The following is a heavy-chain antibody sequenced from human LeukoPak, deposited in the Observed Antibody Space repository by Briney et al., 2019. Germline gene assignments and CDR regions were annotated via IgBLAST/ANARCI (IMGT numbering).Heavy chain of an antibody. J-gene: IGHJ3*02. V-gene: IGHV4-39*01. D-gene: IGHD3-22*01. Sequence: KASETLSLTCTDSGGSISSSSYSWGWIRQPPGKGLEWIGSIYYSGSTYYNPPLKSRVTISVDTSKNQFSLKLSSVTAADTAVYYCARYYYDSSGYYPNDAFDIWGQGTMVTVSS. CDR3: ARYYYDSSGYYPNDAFDI. CDR1: GGSISSSSYS. CDR2: IYYSGST.